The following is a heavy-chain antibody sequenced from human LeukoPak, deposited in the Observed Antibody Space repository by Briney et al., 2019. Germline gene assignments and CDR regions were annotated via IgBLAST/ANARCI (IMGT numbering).Heavy chain of an antibody. CDR3: AKDIYGDYYYGMDV. Sequence: GGSLRLSCAASGFTVDDYAMHWVRQAPGKCLEWVSGISWNRGSIVYADSVKGRFTISRDNAKNSLYLQMNSLRAEDTALYYCAKDIYGDYYYGMDVWGQGTTVTVCS. CDR1: GFTVDDYA. J-gene: IGHJ6*02. V-gene: IGHV3-9*01. D-gene: IGHD4-17*01. CDR2: ISWNRGSI.